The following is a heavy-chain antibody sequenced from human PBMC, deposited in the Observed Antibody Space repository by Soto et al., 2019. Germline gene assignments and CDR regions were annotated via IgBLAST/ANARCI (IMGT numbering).Heavy chain of an antibody. D-gene: IGHD5-12*01. Sequence: SETLSLTCAVSGGSISSCGYSWSWIRQPPGKGLECIGYIYHSGSTYYNPSLKSRVTISVDRSKNQFSLKLSSVTAADTAVYYCARGPPRGFWGQGTLVTVSS. J-gene: IGHJ4*02. CDR1: GGSISSCGYS. CDR2: IYHSGST. V-gene: IGHV4-30-2*01. CDR3: ARGPPRGF.